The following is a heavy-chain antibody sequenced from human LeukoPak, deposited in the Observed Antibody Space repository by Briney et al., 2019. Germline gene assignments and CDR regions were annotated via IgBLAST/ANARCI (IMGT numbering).Heavy chain of an antibody. CDR1: GFTFSSYW. Sequence: GGSLRLSCAASGFTFSSYWMSWVRQAPGKGLEWVANIKQDGSEKYYVDSVKGRFTISRDNAKNSLYLQMNSLRAEDTAVYYCARDLGYSYGYDRDYWGQGTPVTVSS. CDR2: IKQDGSEK. J-gene: IGHJ4*02. CDR3: ARDLGYSYGYDRDY. D-gene: IGHD5-18*01. V-gene: IGHV3-7*01.